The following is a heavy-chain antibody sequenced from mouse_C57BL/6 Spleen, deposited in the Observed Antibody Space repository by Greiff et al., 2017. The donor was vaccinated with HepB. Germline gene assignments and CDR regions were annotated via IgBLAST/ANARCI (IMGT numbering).Heavy chain of an antibody. Sequence: QVQLQQSGPGLVQPSQSLSITCTVSGFSLTSYGVHWVRQAPGKGLEWLGVICSGGSTDYNAAIISRLSISKYNSKSHVCFKMNSLQADDTARYYCAGLLRWGQGTSVTVSS. CDR3: AGLLR. J-gene: IGHJ4*01. V-gene: IGHV2-2*01. CDR2: ICSGGST. CDR1: GFSLTSYG. D-gene: IGHD1-1*01.